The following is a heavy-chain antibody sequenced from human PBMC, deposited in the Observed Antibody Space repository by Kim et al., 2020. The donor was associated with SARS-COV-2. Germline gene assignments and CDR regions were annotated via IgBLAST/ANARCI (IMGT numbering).Heavy chain of an antibody. CDR2: INPSGGST. Sequence: ASVKVSCKASGYTFTSYYMHWVRQAPGQGLEWMGIINPSGGSTSYAQKFQGRVTMTRDTSTSTVYMELSSLRSEDTPVYYCARDVRRMVRGVIITYDAFDIWGQGTMVTVSS. CDR1: GYTFTSYY. V-gene: IGHV1-46*01. CDR3: ARDVRRMVRGVIITYDAFDI. J-gene: IGHJ3*02. D-gene: IGHD3-10*01.